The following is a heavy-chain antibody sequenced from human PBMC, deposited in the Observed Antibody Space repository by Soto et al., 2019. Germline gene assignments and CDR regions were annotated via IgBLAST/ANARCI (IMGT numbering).Heavy chain of an antibody. J-gene: IGHJ4*02. CDR1: GFSLSNSGVG. D-gene: IGHD4-17*01. CDR2: IYGDNDK. Sequence: QITLKESGPSPVKPTQTLTVTCTFSGFSLSNSGVGVAWIRQPPGKALEWLALIYGDNDKRYSPSLKTRLTITKDTSKTQVVLTMTNMDPVDTATYYWAHCTLHDYGDYDPGTSHVFDSWGQGTLVTVSS. V-gene: IGHV2-5*02. CDR3: AHCTLHDYGDYDPGTSHVFDS.